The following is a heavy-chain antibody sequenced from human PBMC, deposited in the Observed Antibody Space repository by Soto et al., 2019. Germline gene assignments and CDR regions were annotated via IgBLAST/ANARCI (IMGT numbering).Heavy chain of an antibody. CDR1: GDSISSGSYY. V-gene: IGHV4-31*03. J-gene: IGHJ5*02. CDR2: MYYSGST. Sequence: TLSLTCTVSGDSISSGSYYWNWIRQHPGKGLEWIGYMYYSGSTYYNPSLKSRITISRDTSKNQFSLRLSSVTAADTAMYYCARDNPDVARPGFEPLGQGILVNVSS. CDR3: ARDNPDVARPGFEP. D-gene: IGHD5-12*01.